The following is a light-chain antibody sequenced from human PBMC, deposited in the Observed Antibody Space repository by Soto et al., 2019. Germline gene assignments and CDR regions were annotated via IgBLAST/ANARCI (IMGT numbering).Light chain of an antibody. CDR2: AAS. Sequence: DIQMTQPPSSXSASVGDRVTXXXRASESIARHLNWYQQKPGKAPKLLIYAASSLQNGVPSRFRGGGSGTDFTLTISNLQPEDFATYYCQQTYSTLSIXXGQGTRLEIK. CDR3: QQTYSTLSIX. J-gene: IGKJ5*01. V-gene: IGKV1-39*01. CDR1: ESIARH.